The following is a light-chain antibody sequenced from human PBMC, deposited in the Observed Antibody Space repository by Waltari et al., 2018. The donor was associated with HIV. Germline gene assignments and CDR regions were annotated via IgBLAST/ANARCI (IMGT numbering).Light chain of an antibody. V-gene: IGLV2-8*01. J-gene: IGLJ2*01. CDR3: SSFAGSNNLMV. CDR2: QVN. CDR1: SRYVGGYTY. Sequence: QSALTQPPSASGSPGQSVTISCTGTSRYVGGYTYVSGYQQHPGKAPKPMIYQVNKRPSGVPARFSGTKSGNRAALTVSGLQAEDEADYYCSSFAGSNNLMVFGGGTKLTVL.